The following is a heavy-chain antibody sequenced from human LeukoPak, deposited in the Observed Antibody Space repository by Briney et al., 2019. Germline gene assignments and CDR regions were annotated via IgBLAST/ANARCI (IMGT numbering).Heavy chain of an antibody. D-gene: IGHD2-15*01. CDR2: IYYSGST. Sequence: SETLSLTCTVSGGSISGSSYYWGWIRQPPGKGLEWIGNIYYSGSTYYNPSLKSRVTISVDTSKNQFSLKLSSVTAADTAVYYCARRDIVVVVAGFDYWGQGTLVTVSS. CDR3: ARRDIVVVVAGFDY. CDR1: GGSISGSSYY. J-gene: IGHJ4*02. V-gene: IGHV4-39*01.